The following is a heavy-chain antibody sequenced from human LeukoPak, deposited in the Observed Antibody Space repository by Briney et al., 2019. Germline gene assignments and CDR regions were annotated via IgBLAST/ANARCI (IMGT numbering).Heavy chain of an antibody. V-gene: IGHV4-38-2*02. J-gene: IGHJ4*02. CDR3: ARRYCGGDCYSDY. CDR2: IYHTGTI. Sequence: SETLSLTCTVSGDSISNGYYWGWIRQPPGKGLEWIGSIYHTGTIYYNPSLKSRVTISVDTSNNQFSLKVRSLTAADTAVYYCARRYCGGDCYSDYWGQGTLVTVSS. CDR1: GDSISNGYY. D-gene: IGHD2-21*02.